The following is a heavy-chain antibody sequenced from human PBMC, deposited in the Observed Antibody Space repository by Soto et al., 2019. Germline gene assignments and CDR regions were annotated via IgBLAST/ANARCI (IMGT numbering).Heavy chain of an antibody. D-gene: IGHD3-3*01. J-gene: IGHJ4*02. CDR3: AREDDFLRGYYTGDLFRY. Sequence: SETLSLTCTVSGDSINGYYWSWTRQPAGKGLEWIGRIYTSGNTNYNPSLKSRVTMSVDTSKNQFSLNVTSVTAADPAVYYCAREDDFLRGYYTGDLFRYWGQGTLVTVSS. CDR1: GDSINGYY. CDR2: IYTSGNT. V-gene: IGHV4-4*07.